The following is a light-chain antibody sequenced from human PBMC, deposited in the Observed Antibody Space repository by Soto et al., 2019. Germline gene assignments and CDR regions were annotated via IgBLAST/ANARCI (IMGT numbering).Light chain of an antibody. Sequence: EIGLTQSPGTLSLSPGERATLSCRASQSVSSRYLAWYQQNPGQAPRLLVSGASTRATGIPDRFNGSGSGTAFPLTISRLEPQDFAVYYCQHYGNSRSPFGQGTQVQTK. CDR1: QSVSSRY. V-gene: IGKV3-20*01. CDR2: GAS. CDR3: QHYGNSRSP. J-gene: IGKJ1*01.